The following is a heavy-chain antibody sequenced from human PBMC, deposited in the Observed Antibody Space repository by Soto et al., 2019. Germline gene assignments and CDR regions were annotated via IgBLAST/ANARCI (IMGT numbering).Heavy chain of an antibody. CDR3: ARDPGGYDSSGYYKGVVYYYYGMDV. J-gene: IGHJ6*02. CDR2: ISAYNGNT. D-gene: IGHD3-22*01. Sequence: ASVKVSCKASGYTFTSYGISWVRQAPGQGLEWMGWISAYNGNTNYAQKLQGRVTMTTDTSTSTAYMALRSLRSDDTAVYYCARDPGGYDSSGYYKGVVYYYYGMDVWGQGTTVTVSS. CDR1: GYTFTSYG. V-gene: IGHV1-18*01.